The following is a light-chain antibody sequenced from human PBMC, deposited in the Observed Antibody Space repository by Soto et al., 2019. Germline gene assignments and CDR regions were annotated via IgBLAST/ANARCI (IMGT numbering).Light chain of an antibody. V-gene: IGKV3-20*01. J-gene: IGKJ3*01. CDR3: QQYGIV. Sequence: EVVLTQSPDTLSLSPGEIATLSCRASQTISSNYVAWYQQKPGQAPRLLIYSASSRATGIPDRFSGSGSGTHFTLTISRLEPEDFAVYYCQQYGIVFGPGTKVDIK. CDR2: SAS. CDR1: QTISSNY.